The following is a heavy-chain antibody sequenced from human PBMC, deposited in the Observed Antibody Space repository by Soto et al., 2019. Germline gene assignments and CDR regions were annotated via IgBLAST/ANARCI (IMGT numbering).Heavy chain of an antibody. J-gene: IGHJ4*02. CDR3: ARQGANCSGATCYLAY. V-gene: IGHV4-39*01. D-gene: IGHD2-15*01. CDR2: IYYSGST. Sequence: QLQLQESGPGLVKHSETLSLTCTVSGGSISSSTYYWGWIRQPPGKGLEWIGSIYYSGSTYYNPSLKSRVTISVDTSKNQFSLKLSSVTAADTAVYYCARQGANCSGATCYLAYWGQGTLVTVSS. CDR1: GGSISSSTYY.